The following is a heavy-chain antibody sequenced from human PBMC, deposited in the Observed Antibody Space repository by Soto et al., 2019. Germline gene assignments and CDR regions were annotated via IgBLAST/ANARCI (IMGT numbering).Heavy chain of an antibody. CDR2: IWYDGSNK. J-gene: IGHJ6*02. CDR1: GFTFSSYG. CDR3: ARDRPGYYYGMDV. V-gene: IGHV3-33*01. Sequence: QVQLVESGGGVVQPGSPLNLSGAAFGFTFSSYGMHWVGQAQAKGLEWVAVIWYDGSNKYYADSVKGRFTISRDNSKNTLYLQMNSLRAEDTAVYYCARDRPGYYYGMDVWGQGTTVTVSS.